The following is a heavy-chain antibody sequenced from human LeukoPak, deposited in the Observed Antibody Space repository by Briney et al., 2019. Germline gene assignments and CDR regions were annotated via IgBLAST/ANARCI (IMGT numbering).Heavy chain of an antibody. CDR3: ARDQRSSSWSYYFDY. V-gene: IGHV1-2*02. CDR1: GGTFSSYA. D-gene: IGHD6-13*01. CDR2: INPNSGGT. J-gene: IGHJ4*02. Sequence: ASVKVSCKASGGTFSSYAISWVRQAPGQGLEWMGWINPNSGGTNYAQRFQGRVTMTRDTSISTAYMELSRLRSDDTAVYYCARDQRSSSWSYYFDYWGQGTLVTVSS.